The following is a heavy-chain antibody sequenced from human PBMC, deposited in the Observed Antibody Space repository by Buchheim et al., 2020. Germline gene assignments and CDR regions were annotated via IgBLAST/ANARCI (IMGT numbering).Heavy chain of an antibody. D-gene: IGHD5-18*01. J-gene: IGHJ4*02. Sequence: QVQLVQSGAEVKNPGASVKVSCRASGYSFSDYEINWVRQAPGQGLEWMGRMNPNSGNTAYVQKFQGRVTMTMSTSISTAYMELSSLRSEDTAVYYWAIGNPTRASSYGPLDYGGQET. CDR1: GYSFSDYE. V-gene: IGHV1-8*01. CDR3: AIGNPTRASSYGPLDY. CDR2: MNPNSGNT.